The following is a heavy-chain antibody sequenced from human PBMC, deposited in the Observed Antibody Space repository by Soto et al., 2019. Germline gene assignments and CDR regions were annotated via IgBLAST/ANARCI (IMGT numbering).Heavy chain of an antibody. Sequence: ASVKVSCKASGYTFTSYGISWVRQAPGQGLEWMGWISAYNGNTNYAQKLQGRVTMTTDTSTSTAYMELRSLRSDDTAVYYCARDVRGITEPVNWFDPWGQGTLVTVSS. CDR3: ARDVRGITEPVNWFDP. D-gene: IGHD1-20*01. CDR2: ISAYNGNT. V-gene: IGHV1-18*01. J-gene: IGHJ5*02. CDR1: GYTFTSYG.